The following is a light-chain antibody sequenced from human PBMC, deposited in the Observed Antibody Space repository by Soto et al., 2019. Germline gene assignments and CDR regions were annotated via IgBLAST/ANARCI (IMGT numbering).Light chain of an antibody. Sequence: TQMTQSPSSLAASVGDRVTITCRASQDIGNDLGWYQQKPGKAPNLLIYGASTLQGGVPSRFSVSGSATDFTLTISSLQNEDFATYYCQQTYGTPPTFCQGTKVDIK. CDR1: QDIGND. CDR3: QQTYGTPPT. V-gene: IGKV1-39*01. J-gene: IGKJ1*01. CDR2: GAS.